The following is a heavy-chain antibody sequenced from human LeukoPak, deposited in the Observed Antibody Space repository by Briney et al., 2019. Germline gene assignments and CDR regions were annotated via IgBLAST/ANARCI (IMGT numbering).Heavy chain of an antibody. V-gene: IGHV4-59*08. J-gene: IGHJ3*01. Sequence: GSXSXXYWXWXXXXXXXGLXWIGYISYIGSTSYNPSLKSRVSTLVDTSKNQFSLKLSFVTAADTAMYYCAKWEEKLRAFDVWGQGTMVTVSS. D-gene: IGHD3-16*01. CDR1: GSXSXXY. CDR3: AKWEEKLRAFDV. CDR2: ISYIGST.